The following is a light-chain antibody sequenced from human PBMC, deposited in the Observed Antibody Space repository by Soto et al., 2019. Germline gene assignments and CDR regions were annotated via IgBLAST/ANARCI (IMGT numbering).Light chain of an antibody. CDR1: QSVSSSY. CDR3: QQYGRSPWT. V-gene: IGKV3-20*01. CDR2: GAS. Sequence: EIVLTQSPGTLSLSPGERATLSCRASQSVSSSYLAWYQQKPGQAPRLLIYGASSSATGIPDRFSGSVSGTDFTLTISRVEPEDFAVYYCQQYGRSPWTFGQGTEVEIK. J-gene: IGKJ1*01.